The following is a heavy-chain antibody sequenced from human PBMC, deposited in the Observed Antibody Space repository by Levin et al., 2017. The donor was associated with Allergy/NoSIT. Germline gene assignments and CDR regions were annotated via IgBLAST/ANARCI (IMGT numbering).Heavy chain of an antibody. CDR1: GGSVSSGSYY. J-gene: IGHJ5*02. Sequence: LRLSCTVSGGSVSSGSYYWSWIRQPPGKGLEWIGYIYYSGSTNYNPSLKSRVTISVDTSKNQFSLKLSSVTAADTAVYYCARDWGSTYGFDPWGQGTLVTVSS. CDR2: IYYSGST. CDR3: ARDWGSTYGFDP. V-gene: IGHV4-61*01. D-gene: IGHD2-15*01.